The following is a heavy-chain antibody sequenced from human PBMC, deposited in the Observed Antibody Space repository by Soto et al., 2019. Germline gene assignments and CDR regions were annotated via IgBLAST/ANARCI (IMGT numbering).Heavy chain of an antibody. Sequence: NPGGSLRLSCSVSGLIFSSYSMNWVRQAPGKGLEWVSSVGPSGDFMYYADSVRGRFTISRDNAKNSLSLQMNSLRGEDTAVYYCATSSTLRNIVVVTAGIDNWGRGTLVTVSS. CDR2: VGPSGDFM. CDR3: ATSSTLRNIVVVTAGIDN. V-gene: IGHV3-21*01. CDR1: GLIFSSYS. D-gene: IGHD2-21*02. J-gene: IGHJ4*02.